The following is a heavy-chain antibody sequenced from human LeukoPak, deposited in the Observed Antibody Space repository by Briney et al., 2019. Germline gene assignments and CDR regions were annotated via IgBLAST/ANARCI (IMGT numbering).Heavy chain of an antibody. Sequence: GASVKVSCKASGYIFTGYYIHWVQQAPGQGLERMGWINPDSGGTFYAQKFQGRVTMTRDTSIGTAYMELSRLRSDDTAVYYCTRGTSGTYPVYYEMHVWGQGTTVTVSS. CDR2: INPDSGGT. J-gene: IGHJ6*02. CDR1: GYIFTGYY. V-gene: IGHV1-2*02. CDR3: TRGTSGTYPVYYEMHV. D-gene: IGHD3-10*01.